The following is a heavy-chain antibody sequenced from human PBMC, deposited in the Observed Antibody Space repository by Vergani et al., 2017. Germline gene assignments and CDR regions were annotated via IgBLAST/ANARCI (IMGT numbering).Heavy chain of an antibody. J-gene: IGHJ4*02. Sequence: EVQLVESGGGLVQPGRSLRLSCAASGFTFDDYAMHWVRQAPGKGLEWVSGISWNSGSIGYADSVKGRFTISRDNAKNSLYLQMNSLRAEDTAVYYCAREGIAATGDYWGQGTLVTVSS. CDR2: ISWNSGSI. D-gene: IGHD6-13*01. CDR3: AREGIAATGDY. CDR1: GFTFDDYA. V-gene: IGHV3-9*01.